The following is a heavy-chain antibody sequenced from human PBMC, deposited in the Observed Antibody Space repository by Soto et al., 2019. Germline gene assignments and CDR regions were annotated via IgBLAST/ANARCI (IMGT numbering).Heavy chain of an antibody. D-gene: IGHD5-18*01. J-gene: IGHJ4*02. CDR2: MNPYSGNT. CDR1: GYTFTSYD. V-gene: IGHV1-8*01. Sequence: ASVKVSCKASGYTFTSYDINWVRQATGQGLEWMGWMNPYSGNTDSVKGRFTISRDNAKNSLYLQMNSLRDEDTAVYYCARDLQLWLQDYVFDYWGQGTLVTVSS. CDR3: ARDLQLWLQDYVFDY.